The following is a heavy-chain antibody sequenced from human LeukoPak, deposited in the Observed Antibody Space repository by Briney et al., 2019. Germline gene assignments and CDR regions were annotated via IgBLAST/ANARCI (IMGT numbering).Heavy chain of an antibody. V-gene: IGHV4-59*01. CDR2: IYYNGNT. CDR1: GASISSSY. CDR3: VRGNYDDRGYSNAFDI. J-gene: IGHJ3*02. D-gene: IGHD2-15*01. Sequence: PSGTLSLTCTVSGASISSSYWSWVRQPPGKRLEWTGFIYYNGNTNSNPSLKSRVTISVDTSKNQFSLKLSSVTAADTALYYCVRGNYDDRGYSNAFDIWGQGAMVVVSS.